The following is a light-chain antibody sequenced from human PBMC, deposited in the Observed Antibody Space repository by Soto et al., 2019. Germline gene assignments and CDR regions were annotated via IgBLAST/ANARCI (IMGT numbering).Light chain of an antibody. V-gene: IGKV3-20*01. CDR3: QQYSKWPLT. J-gene: IGKJ4*01. CDR2: DTS. CDR1: QSLTNSF. Sequence: EFVLTQSPGTLSLSPGERATLSCRASQSLTNSFIAWYQQRPGQAPRLLIYDTSSRASGIPDRFSGSGSGTDFTLTISRLETEDFAVFYCQQYSKWPLTFGGGTKVDIK.